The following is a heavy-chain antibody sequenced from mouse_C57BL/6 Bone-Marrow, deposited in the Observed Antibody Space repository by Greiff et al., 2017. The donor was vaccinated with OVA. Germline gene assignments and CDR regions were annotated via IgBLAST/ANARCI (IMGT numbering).Heavy chain of an antibody. CDR1: GFTFSDYG. J-gene: IGHJ1*03. Sequence: EVNVVESGGGLVKPGGSLKLSCAASGFTFSDYGMHWVRQAPEKGLEWVAYISSGSSTIYYADTVKGRFTISRDNAKNTLFLQMTSLRSEDTAMYYCARDLRRYWYFDVWGTGTTVTVSS. CDR3: ARDLRRYWYFDV. CDR2: ISSGSSTI. V-gene: IGHV5-17*01.